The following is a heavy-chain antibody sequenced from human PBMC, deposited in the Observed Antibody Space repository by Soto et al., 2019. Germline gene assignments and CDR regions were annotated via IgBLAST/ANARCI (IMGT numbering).Heavy chain of an antibody. J-gene: IGHJ5*02. D-gene: IGHD6-13*01. CDR3: AKASGRSWYNWFAP. V-gene: IGHV1-69*01. CDR1: GGNFTSYA. Sequence: QVQLVQSGAEVKKPGSSVKVSCKASGGNFTSYAISWVRQAPGQGLEFMGGIVPLFGTTNYAHKFRGRVTVTADESPSTVYMEMSSLRSEDTAVYYCAKASGRSWYNWFAPWGQGTLVTVST. CDR2: IVPLFGTT.